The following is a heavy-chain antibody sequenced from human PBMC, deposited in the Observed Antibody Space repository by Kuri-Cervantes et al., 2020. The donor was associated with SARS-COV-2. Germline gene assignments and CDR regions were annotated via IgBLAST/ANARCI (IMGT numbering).Heavy chain of an antibody. CDR2: IYYSGST. CDR3: ARDFGYCSGGSGSEDAFDI. CDR1: GGSISSYY. V-gene: IGHV4-59*01. Sequence: SETLSLTCTVSGGSISSYYWSWIRQPPGKGLEWIGYIYYSGSTNYNPSLKTRVTISVDTSKNQFSLKLSFVTAADTAVYYCARDFGYCSGGSGSEDAFDIWGQGQWSPSPQ. J-gene: IGHJ3*02. D-gene: IGHD2-15*01.